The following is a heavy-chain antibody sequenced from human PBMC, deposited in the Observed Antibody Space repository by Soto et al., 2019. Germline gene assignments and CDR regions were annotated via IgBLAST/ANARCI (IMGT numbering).Heavy chain of an antibody. CDR1: GGTFSSYA. D-gene: IGHD4-4*01. J-gene: IGHJ4*02. V-gene: IGHV1-69*05. Sequence: SVKVSCKASGGTFSSYAISWVRQAPGQGLEWMGGIIPIFGTANYAQKFQGRVTISRDNSKNTLYLQMNSLRAEDTAVYYCAKDKGSYSNYEYPSPSDYWGQGTLVTVSS. CDR3: AKDKGSYSNYEYPSPSDY. CDR2: IIPIFGTA.